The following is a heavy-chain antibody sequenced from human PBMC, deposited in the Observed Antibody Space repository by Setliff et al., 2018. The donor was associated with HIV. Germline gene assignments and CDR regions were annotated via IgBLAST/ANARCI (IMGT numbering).Heavy chain of an antibody. J-gene: IGHJ3*02. CDR2: IIPIFGTP. V-gene: IGHV1-69*08. D-gene: IGHD2-2*01. CDR1: GGTFSTYT. Sequence: SVKVSCKTSGGTFSTYTIACVRQAPGQGLEWMGRIIPIFGTPNYAQKFQGRVTITADKSTSTVYLDLRSLTSEDTAMYYCARSVWAVVVPTDPAVDAFAIWGQGTMVTVSS. CDR3: ARSVWAVVVPTDPAVDAFAI.